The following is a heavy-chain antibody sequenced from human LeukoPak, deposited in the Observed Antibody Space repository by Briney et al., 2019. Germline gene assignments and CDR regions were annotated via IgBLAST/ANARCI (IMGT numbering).Heavy chain of an antibody. V-gene: IGHV1-8*01. J-gene: IGHJ6*02. CDR1: GYTFTIFD. CDR3: AKGAIFGVTIRGYGMDV. Sequence: ASVKVSCKASGYTFTIFDINSVRQAPGQGLEWVGWMNPKTGDTVYAQNFQGRVTMTRDTSIGTAYMELNSLRSEDTAVYYCAKGAIFGVTIRGYGMDVWGQGTSVTVSS. CDR2: MNPKTGDT. D-gene: IGHD3-3*01.